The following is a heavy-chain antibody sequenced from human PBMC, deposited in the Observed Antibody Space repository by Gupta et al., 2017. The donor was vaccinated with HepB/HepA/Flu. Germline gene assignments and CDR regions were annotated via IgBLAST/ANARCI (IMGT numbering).Heavy chain of an antibody. J-gene: IGHJ6*02. CDR1: GYSFSSHW. Sequence: EVQLVQSGAEVKKPGESLRISCEGSGYSFSSHWIAWVRQMPGEGLEWMGFIYPGDSDTKYSPSFQGQVTMSVDKSISTAYLQWSSLKASDTAMYYCARVKTGGWGNYYYGMDVWGQGTTVTVSS. CDR3: ARVKTGGWGNYYYGMDV. V-gene: IGHV5-51*01. D-gene: IGHD7-27*01. CDR2: IYPGDSDT.